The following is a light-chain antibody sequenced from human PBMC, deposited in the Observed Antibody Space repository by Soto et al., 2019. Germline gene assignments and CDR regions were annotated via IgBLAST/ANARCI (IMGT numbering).Light chain of an antibody. CDR3: GTWDSSLSAVV. J-gene: IGLJ2*01. CDR2: DNN. Sequence: QSVLTQPPSVSAAPGQTVTISCSGSSSNIGNNYVSWYQQLPGTAPKLLIYDNNKRPSGIPDRFSGSKSGTSATLGITGLQAVDEADYYCGTWDSSLSAVVFGGGTKLTLL. CDR1: SSNIGNNY. V-gene: IGLV1-51*01.